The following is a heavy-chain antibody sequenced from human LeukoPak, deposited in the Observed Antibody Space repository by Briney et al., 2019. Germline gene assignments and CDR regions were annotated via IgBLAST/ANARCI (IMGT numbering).Heavy chain of an antibody. CDR2: IPDGSSNT. J-gene: IGHJ4*02. Sequence: GGSLRLSCAASGFTFSSYAMSWVRKTPGKGLEWVSTIPDGSSNTYYADSVKGRFTTSRDNSKNTLYLQMNSLGAEDTAVYYCAKWLRVATTYFDYWGQGTLVTVSS. CDR1: GFTFSSYA. V-gene: IGHV3-23*01. D-gene: IGHD5-24*01. CDR3: AKWLRVATTYFDY.